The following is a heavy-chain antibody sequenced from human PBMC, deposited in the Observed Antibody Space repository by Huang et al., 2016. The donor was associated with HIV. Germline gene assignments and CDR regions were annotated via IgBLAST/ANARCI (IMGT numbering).Heavy chain of an antibody. CDR3: AREFVIFGAPLWPAY. D-gene: IGHD2-21*01. Sequence: QVQLVQSGAEVKKPGASVKVSCKASVYSFTTYALHWGRQAPGHRLEWMGWINPGNGNTNYSQKFQGRVTITRDTSASTVYMEVSSLTFEDTAVYYCAREFVIFGAPLWPAYWGQGTLISVSS. V-gene: IGHV1-3*01. J-gene: IGHJ4*02. CDR2: INPGNGNT. CDR1: VYSFTTYA.